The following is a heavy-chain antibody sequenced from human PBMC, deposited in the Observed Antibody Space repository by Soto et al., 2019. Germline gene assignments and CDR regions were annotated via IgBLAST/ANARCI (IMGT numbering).Heavy chain of an antibody. CDR1: GFTFSSYS. Sequence: EVQLVESGGGLVKPGGSLRLSCAASGFTFSSYSMNWVRQAPGKGLEWVSSITSSSSYISYADSVKGRFTISRDNAKNSRSLQMTSLRAEDTAVYYCARVSDKGEYARAISFDPWRQATLVTVAS. V-gene: IGHV3-21*01. CDR2: ITSSSSYI. CDR3: ARVSDKGEYARAISFDP. J-gene: IGHJ5*02. D-gene: IGHD4-17*01.